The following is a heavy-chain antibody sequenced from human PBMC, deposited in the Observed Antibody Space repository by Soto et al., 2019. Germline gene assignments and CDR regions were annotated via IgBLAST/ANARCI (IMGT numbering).Heavy chain of an antibody. Sequence: SETLSLTCTVSGGSISSGDYYWSWIRQPPGKGLEWIGYIYYSGSTYYNPSLKSRVTISVDTSKNQFSLKLSSVTAADTAVYYCARGSYYYDSSGYLDYWGQGTPVT. D-gene: IGHD3-22*01. V-gene: IGHV4-30-4*01. CDR1: GGSISSGDYY. CDR3: ARGSYYYDSSGYLDY. CDR2: IYYSGST. J-gene: IGHJ4*02.